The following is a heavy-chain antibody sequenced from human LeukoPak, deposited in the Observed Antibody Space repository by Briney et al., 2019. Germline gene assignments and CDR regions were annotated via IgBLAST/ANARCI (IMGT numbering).Heavy chain of an antibody. D-gene: IGHD3-22*01. J-gene: IGHJ6*02. CDR2: IGTYKGNT. CDR1: GYTFTKYN. CDR3: ARTPGMVVVKTFYCMDV. V-gene: IGHV1-18*04. Sequence: ASVKVSCKASGYTFTKYNMHWVRQAPGQGLEWMGWIGTYKGNTNYAQMFQGRVTMTTDTSTSTAYMELKNLRSDDTAVYYCARTPGMVVVKTFYCMDVWGQGTTVTVSS.